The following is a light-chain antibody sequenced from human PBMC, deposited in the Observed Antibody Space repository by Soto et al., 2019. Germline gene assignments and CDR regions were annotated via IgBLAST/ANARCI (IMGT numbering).Light chain of an antibody. J-gene: IGLJ1*01. CDR3: CSYAGSPYV. Sequence: QSALTQPASVSGSPGQSITISCTGTSSDVGRYNLVSWYQQHPGKAPKLMIYEGNKRPSGVSNRFSGSKSGNTASLTISGLEDEDEADYYCCSYAGSPYVFGTGTKVTVL. CDR1: SSDVGRYNL. CDR2: EGN. V-gene: IGLV2-23*01.